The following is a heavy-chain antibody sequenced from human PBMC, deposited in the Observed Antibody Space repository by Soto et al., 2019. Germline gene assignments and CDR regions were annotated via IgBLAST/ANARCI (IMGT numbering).Heavy chain of an antibody. V-gene: IGHV3-30-3*01. J-gene: IGHJ3*02. D-gene: IGHD6-13*01. CDR1: GFTFSSYA. Sequence: QVQLVESGGGVVQPGRSLRLSCAASGFTFSSYAMNWVRQAPGKGLEWVAVISYDGSNKYYADSVKGRFTISRDNSKNTLYLQMNRLRAEDTAVYYCARELGYSSSLHYDAFDIWGQVTIVTVSS. CDR2: ISYDGSNK. CDR3: ARELGYSSSLHYDAFDI.